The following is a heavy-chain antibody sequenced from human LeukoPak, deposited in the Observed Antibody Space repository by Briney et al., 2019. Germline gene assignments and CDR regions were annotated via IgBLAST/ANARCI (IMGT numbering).Heavy chain of an antibody. Sequence: GESLKISCKGIGYSFTSSWIGWVPRIPGKGLGGMGILFPGDSDTRYSPSFEGQVTISADKSISTAYLKWSSLKASDTAMYYCARVGQSARWLVRSGFDYWGQGTLVTVSS. J-gene: IGHJ4*02. V-gene: IGHV5-51*01. D-gene: IGHD6-19*01. CDR2: LFPGDSDT. CDR1: GYSFTSSW. CDR3: ARVGQSARWLVRSGFDY.